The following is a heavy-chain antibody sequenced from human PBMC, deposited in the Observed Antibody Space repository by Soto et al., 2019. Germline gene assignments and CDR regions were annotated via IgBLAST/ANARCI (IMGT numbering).Heavy chain of an antibody. J-gene: IGHJ3*02. Sequence: SETLSLTCTVSGGSISSYYWSWIRQPPGKGLEWIGYIYYSGSTNYNPSLKSRVTISVDTSKNQFSLKLSSVTAADTAVYYCARRGGPPDAFDIWGQGTMVTVSS. CDR3: ARRGGPPDAFDI. CDR2: IYYSGST. V-gene: IGHV4-59*08. CDR1: GGSISSYY.